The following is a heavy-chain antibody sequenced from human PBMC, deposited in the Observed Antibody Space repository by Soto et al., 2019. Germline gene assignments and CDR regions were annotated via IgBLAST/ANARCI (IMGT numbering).Heavy chain of an antibody. CDR2: IIPIFGTA. D-gene: IGHD1-1*01. V-gene: IGHV1-69*12. CDR3: ARVPGTTGSLDYYGMDV. Sequence: QVQLVQSGAEVKKPGSSVKVSCKASGGTFSSYAISWVRQAPGQGLEWMGGIIPIFGTANYAQKFQGRVTITADESTSTAYMELSSLRSEDTAVYYCARVPGTTGSLDYYGMDVWGQGTTVTVSS. CDR1: GGTFSSYA. J-gene: IGHJ6*02.